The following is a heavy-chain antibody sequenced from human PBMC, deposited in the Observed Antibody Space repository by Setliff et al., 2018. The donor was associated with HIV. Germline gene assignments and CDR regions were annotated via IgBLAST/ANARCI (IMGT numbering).Heavy chain of an antibody. V-gene: IGHV4-38-2*01. D-gene: IGHD6-6*01. CDR3: ARAGSAAASPLDY. CDR2: VYHRGTT. Sequence: SETLSLTCAVSGDSISSGYYWGWIRQPPGKGLEWIGIVYHRGTTYYGPSLRSRVTMSVYTSQNQFSLKLSSVTAADTALYYCARAGSAAASPLDYWGQGTLGTVPQ. CDR1: GDSISSGYY. J-gene: IGHJ4*02.